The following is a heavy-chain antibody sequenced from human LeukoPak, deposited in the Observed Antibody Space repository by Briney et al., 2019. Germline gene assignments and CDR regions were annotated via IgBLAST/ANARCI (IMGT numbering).Heavy chain of an antibody. V-gene: IGHV3-21*01. CDR2: ISRDSTDI. Sequence: GGSLRLSCAASGFTFSSYSMSWVRQAPGNGLEWVSFISRDSTDIYHADSVKGRFTISRDNAKNSLYLQMNNLRAEDTAIYYCAKDLPAAVDWGQGTLVTVSS. CDR1: GFTFSSYS. J-gene: IGHJ4*02. D-gene: IGHD2-2*01. CDR3: AKDLPAAVD.